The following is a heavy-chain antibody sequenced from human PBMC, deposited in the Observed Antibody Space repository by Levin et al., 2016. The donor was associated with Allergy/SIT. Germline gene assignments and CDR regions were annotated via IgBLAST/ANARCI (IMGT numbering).Heavy chain of an antibody. J-gene: IGHJ4*02. CDR2: INPNSGGT. D-gene: IGHD6-13*01. V-gene: IGHV1-2*02. CDR3: ARGYGSSWFDY. CDR1: GYTFTDYY. Sequence: ASVKVSCKASGYTFTDYYIHWVRQAPGQGLEWMGWINPNSGGTNYAQKFQGRVTMTRETSIGTAYMDLSSLTSDDTAVYYCARGYGSSWFDYWGQGVLVIVSS.